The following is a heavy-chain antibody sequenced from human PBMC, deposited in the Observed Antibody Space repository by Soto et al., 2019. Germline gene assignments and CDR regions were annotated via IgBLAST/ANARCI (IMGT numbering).Heavy chain of an antibody. CDR2: IYYSGST. CDR1: GGSVSSGSYY. CDR3: ARDGIGLEYFQH. Sequence: LSLTCTVSGGSVSSGSYYWSWIRQPPGKGLEWIGYIYYSGSTNYNPSLKSRVTISVDTSKNQFSLKLSSVTAADTAVYYCARDGIGLEYFQHWGQGTLVTVSS. V-gene: IGHV4-61*01. D-gene: IGHD2-15*01. J-gene: IGHJ1*01.